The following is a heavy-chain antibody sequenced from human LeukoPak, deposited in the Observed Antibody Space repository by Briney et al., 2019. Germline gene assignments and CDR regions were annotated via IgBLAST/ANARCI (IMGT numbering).Heavy chain of an antibody. D-gene: IGHD6-19*01. Sequence: PGGSLRLSCAASGFTFSSYAMSWVRRAPGKGLEWVSAISGSGGSTYYADSVKGRFTISRDNSTNTLYLQMNSLRAEDTAVYYCAKVRSKQWLGLYYFDYWGQGTLVTVSS. CDR3: AKVRSKQWLGLYYFDY. J-gene: IGHJ4*02. CDR2: ISGSGGST. V-gene: IGHV3-23*01. CDR1: GFTFSSYA.